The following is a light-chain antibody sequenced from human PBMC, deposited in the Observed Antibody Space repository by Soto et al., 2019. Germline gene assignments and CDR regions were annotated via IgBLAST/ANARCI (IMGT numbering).Light chain of an antibody. V-gene: IGKV1-5*03. J-gene: IGKJ1*01. Sequence: DIQMTQSPSTLSAAVGDRVTITCRASQSVNSWLAWYQQKPGKAPKLLIYKASSLESGVPSRFSGSGSGTEFTLTISSLQPDDFATYYCQQYKSYSPWTFGQGTKVEIK. CDR2: KAS. CDR3: QQYKSYSPWT. CDR1: QSVNSW.